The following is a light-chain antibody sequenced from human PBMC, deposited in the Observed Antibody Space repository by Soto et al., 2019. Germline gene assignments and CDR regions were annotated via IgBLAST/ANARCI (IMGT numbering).Light chain of an antibody. CDR1: QSVSRY. CDR2: AAS. CDR3: QQSYITPPIT. V-gene: IGKV1-39*01. Sequence: IQLTPSPSSLSASXXDRVTITCRQSQSVSRYLNWYQHKPGKAPKLXXNAASNLRSGVPSRFSGSGSGTDFTLTIDGLQPEDFAVYYCQQSYITPPITFGQGTRLEIK. J-gene: IGKJ5*01.